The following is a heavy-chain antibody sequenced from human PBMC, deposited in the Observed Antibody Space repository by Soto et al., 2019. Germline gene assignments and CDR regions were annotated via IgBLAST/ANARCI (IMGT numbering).Heavy chain of an antibody. CDR2: IYYSGST. CDR1: GGSISSDY. V-gene: IGHV4-59*01. J-gene: IGHJ4*02. D-gene: IGHD3-10*01. CDR3: ARYYYGSGILKAFDY. Sequence: SETLSFTCTVSGGSISSDYWSWIRQPPGKGLEWIGYIYYSGSTNYNPSLKSRVTISVDTSKNQFSLKLSSVTAADTAVYYCARYYYGSGILKAFDYWGQGTLVTVSS.